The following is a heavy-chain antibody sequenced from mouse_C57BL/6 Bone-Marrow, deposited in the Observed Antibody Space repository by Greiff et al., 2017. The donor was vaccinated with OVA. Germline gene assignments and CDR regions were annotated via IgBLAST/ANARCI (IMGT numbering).Heavy chain of an antibody. CDR2: INPYNGDT. D-gene: IGHD1-1*01. CDR3: ARRGYGSTFDY. J-gene: IGHJ2*01. V-gene: IGHV1-20*01. CDR1: GYSFTGYF. Sequence: DVQLQESGPELVKPGDSVKISCKASGYSFTGYFMNWVMQSHGKSLEWIGRINPYNGDTFYNQKFKGKATLTVDKSSSTAHMELRSLTSEDSAVYYCARRGYGSTFDYWGQGTTLTVSS.